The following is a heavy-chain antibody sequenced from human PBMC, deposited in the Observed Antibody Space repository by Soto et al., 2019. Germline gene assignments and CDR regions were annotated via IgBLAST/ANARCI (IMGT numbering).Heavy chain of an antibody. J-gene: IGHJ4*02. Sequence: QVQLVASGGGVVHLGRSLTLSCAASGFTFNRHAIHWVRQSPGKGLEWVTVISRDGNNKYFVDSVKGRFTITRDNAKNTVILQMNSLRREDTAIYYCARSRSDAVADSFDYWGQGTPVTVSS. CDR3: ARSRSDAVADSFDY. CDR1: GFTFNRHA. V-gene: IGHV3-30-3*01. D-gene: IGHD3-10*01. CDR2: ISRDGNNK.